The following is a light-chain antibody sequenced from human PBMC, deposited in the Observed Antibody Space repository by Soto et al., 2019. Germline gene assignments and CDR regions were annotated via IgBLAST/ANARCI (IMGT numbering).Light chain of an antibody. CDR3: QQYNNWPPYT. CDR1: QTVSSN. V-gene: IGKV3-15*01. J-gene: IGKJ2*01. CDR2: GAS. Sequence: DIVMTQSPATLSVSPGEWATLSCRASQTVSSNLAWYQQKPGQAPRLLIYGASTRATGIPARFIGSGSGTEFTLTISSLQSEDFAVYYCQQYNNWPPYTFGQGTKLEIK.